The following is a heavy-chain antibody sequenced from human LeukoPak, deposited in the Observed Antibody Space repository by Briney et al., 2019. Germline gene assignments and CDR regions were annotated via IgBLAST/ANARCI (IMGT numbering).Heavy chain of an antibody. CDR3: AREVSMITFGGVIATYFDY. J-gene: IGHJ4*02. CDR1: GGSISSSNW. CDR2: IYHSGST. Sequence: SETLSLTCAVSGGSISSSNWWSWVRQPPGKGLEWIGEIYHSGSTNYNPSLKSRVTISVDKSKNQFSLKLSSVTAADTAVYYCAREVSMITFGGVIATYFDYWGQGTLVTVSS. V-gene: IGHV4-4*02. D-gene: IGHD3-16*02.